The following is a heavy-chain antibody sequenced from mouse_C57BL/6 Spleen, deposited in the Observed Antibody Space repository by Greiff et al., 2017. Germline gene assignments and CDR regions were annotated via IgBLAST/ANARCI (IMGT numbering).Heavy chain of an antibody. CDR1: GYTFTGYW. Sequence: QVQLQQSGAELMKPGASVKLSCKATGYTFTGYWIEWVKQRPGHGLEWIGEILPGSGSTNYNEKFKGKATFTADTSSNQAYMQHSSLTTEDSAISYCAICGYDYDVGAFYAMDYWGQGTSVTVSS. D-gene: IGHD2-4*01. CDR2: ILPGSGST. J-gene: IGHJ4*01. V-gene: IGHV1-9*01. CDR3: AICGYDYDVGAFYAMDY.